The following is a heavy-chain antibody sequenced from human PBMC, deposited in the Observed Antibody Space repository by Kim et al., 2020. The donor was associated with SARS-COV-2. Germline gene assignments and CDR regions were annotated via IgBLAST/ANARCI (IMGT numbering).Heavy chain of an antibody. CDR2: IRDKGNSYPT. CDR3: VRDYWALGGS. CDR1: GFTFSDQF. J-gene: IGHJ5*02. D-gene: IGHD3-16*01. Sequence: GGSLRLSCAASGFTFSDQFMDWVRQAPGKGLEVVARIRDKGNSYPTEYAASVGGRFTVSRDDSKNSLFLQMNSLTAEDTAVYYCVRDYWALGGSWGQGTLVTVSS. V-gene: IGHV3-72*01.